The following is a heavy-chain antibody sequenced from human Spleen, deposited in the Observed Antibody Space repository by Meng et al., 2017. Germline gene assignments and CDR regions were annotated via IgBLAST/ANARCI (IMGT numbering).Heavy chain of an antibody. D-gene: IGHD6-25*01. J-gene: IGHJ4*02. CDR3: ARDEDISAAGKLFGDY. V-gene: IGHV1-2*06. CDR2: INPKSGDT. Sequence: GAEVQQPGASVQVSCKPSGDNFPDYSIHWVRRAPGQGLAWMGRINPKSGDTHYAQKFQARVTMTGDTSISTAYMELSGLRSDDTAMYYCARDEDISAAGKLFGDYWGQGTLVTVSS. CDR1: GDNFPDYS.